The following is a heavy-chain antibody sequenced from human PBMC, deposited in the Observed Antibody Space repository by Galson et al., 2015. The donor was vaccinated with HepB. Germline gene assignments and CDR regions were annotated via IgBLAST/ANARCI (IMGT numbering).Heavy chain of an antibody. CDR3: GNGMAGGATTVYY. Sequence: SLRLSCAASGFAFRTYPMHWVRQAPGKGLEWVALISNDGNHKYYADSVKGRFTISRDNFKNTLYLQMSSLRPEDTAVYFCGNGMAGGATTVYYWGQGTLVAVSS. CDR2: ISNDGNHK. D-gene: IGHD1-26*01. V-gene: IGHV3-30*03. CDR1: GFAFRTYP. J-gene: IGHJ4*02.